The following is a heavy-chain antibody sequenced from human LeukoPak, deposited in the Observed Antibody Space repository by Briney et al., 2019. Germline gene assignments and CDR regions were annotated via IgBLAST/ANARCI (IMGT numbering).Heavy chain of an antibody. CDR3: ASRFGEYMDYFDY. J-gene: IGHJ4*02. Sequence: SVKVSCKASGYTFTSYAISWVRQAPGQGLEWMGGIIPIFGTANYAQKFQGRVTITADESTSTAYMELSSLRSEDTAVYYCASRFGEYMDYFDYWGQGTLVTVSS. CDR2: IIPIFGTA. CDR1: GYTFTSYA. V-gene: IGHV1-69*13. D-gene: IGHD3-10*01.